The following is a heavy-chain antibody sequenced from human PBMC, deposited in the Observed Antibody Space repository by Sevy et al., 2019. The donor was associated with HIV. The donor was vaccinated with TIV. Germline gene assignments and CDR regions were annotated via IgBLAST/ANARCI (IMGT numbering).Heavy chain of an antibody. J-gene: IGHJ4*02. D-gene: IGHD6-13*01. Sequence: GGSLRLSCTASGFTFDEIAMHWVRQAPGKSLEWVSVISCDGRDTTYAESVKGRFTVSRDNNKNSVYLHMNSLRVDDTALYYCAKGHPFGCSSYIFDFRGQGTLVTVSS. CDR2: ISCDGRDT. V-gene: IGHV3-43D*03. CDR3: AKGHPFGCSSYIFDF. CDR1: GFTFDEIA.